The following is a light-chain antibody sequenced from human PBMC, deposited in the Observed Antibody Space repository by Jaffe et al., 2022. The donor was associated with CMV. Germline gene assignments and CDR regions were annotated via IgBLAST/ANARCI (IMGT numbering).Light chain of an antibody. CDR3: QAWDSNIVV. J-gene: IGLJ2*01. CDR1: KLGHNH. V-gene: IGLV3-1*01. Sequence: SYDLTQPPSVSVSPGQTASITCSGDKLGHNHVCWYQQKPGQSPVLVIYQHDKRPSGIPERFSGSNSGNTATLTISGTQAMDEADYYCQAWDSNIVVFGGGTKLTVL. CDR2: QHD.